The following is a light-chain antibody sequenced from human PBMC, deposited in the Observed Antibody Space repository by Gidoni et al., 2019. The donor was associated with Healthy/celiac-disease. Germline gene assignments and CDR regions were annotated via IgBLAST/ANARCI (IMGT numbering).Light chain of an antibody. CDR2: RAS. V-gene: IGKV4-1*01. CDR3: QQYYSTSWT. Sequence: DIVMTQSPASLAVSLGERATINCKSSQSVLYSSNNKNYLAWYQQKPGQPPKLLIYRASTRESGVPDRFSGSGSGTDFTLTISSLQAEDVAVYYCQQYYSTSWTFGQGTKVEIK. J-gene: IGKJ1*01. CDR1: QSVLYSSNNKNY.